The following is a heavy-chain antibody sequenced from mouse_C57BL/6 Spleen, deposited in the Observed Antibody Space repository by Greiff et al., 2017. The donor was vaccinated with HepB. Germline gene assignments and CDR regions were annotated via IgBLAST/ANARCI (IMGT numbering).Heavy chain of an antibody. CDR2: IDPDDGDT. V-gene: IGHV14-1*01. Sequence: VQLQQSGAELVMPGASVKLSCTASGFNIKDYYMHWVKQRPEQGLEWIGRIDPDDGDTEYDPKFQGKATMTADTSSNTAYLQLSSLTSEDTAVYYYTTRGRNAMDDWGQGTSVTVSS. CDR1: GFNIKDYY. D-gene: IGHD3-3*01. CDR3: TTRGRNAMDD. J-gene: IGHJ4*01.